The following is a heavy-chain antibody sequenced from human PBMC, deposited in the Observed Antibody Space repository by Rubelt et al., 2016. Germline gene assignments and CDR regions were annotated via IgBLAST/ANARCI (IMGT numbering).Heavy chain of an antibody. V-gene: IGHV4-59*08. Sequence: QVQLQESGPGLVKPSETLSLTCTVSGGSISSYYWSWIRQPPGKGLEWIGYIYYSGGTNYNPSLKSRVTISVDTSKNQFSLKLSSVTAADTAVYYCARHGHPEGYYDSSGYYNYFDYWGQGTLVTVSS. CDR2: IYYSGGT. CDR3: ARHGHPEGYYDSSGYYNYFDY. D-gene: IGHD3-22*01. J-gene: IGHJ4*02. CDR1: GGSISSYY.